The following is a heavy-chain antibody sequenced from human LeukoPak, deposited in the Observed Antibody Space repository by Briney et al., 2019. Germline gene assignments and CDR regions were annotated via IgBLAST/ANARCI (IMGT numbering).Heavy chain of an antibody. CDR1: GYTFTSYG. V-gene: IGHV1-18*04. D-gene: IGHD2-2*01. J-gene: IGHJ6*04. CDR3: ARDRPRVVVVPAAMLDYYYYGMDV. Sequence: ASVKVSCKASGYTFTSYGISWVRQAPGQGLEWMGWISAYNANTNYAQKLQGRVTMTTDTSTSTAYMELRSLRSDDTAVFYCARDRPRVVVVPAAMLDYYYYGMDVWGKGTTVAVSS. CDR2: ISAYNANT.